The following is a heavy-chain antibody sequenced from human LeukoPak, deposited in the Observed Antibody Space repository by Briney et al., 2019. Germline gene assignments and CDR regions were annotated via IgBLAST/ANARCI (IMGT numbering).Heavy chain of an antibody. D-gene: IGHD3-10*01. CDR1: GYTFTGYY. J-gene: IGHJ5*02. CDR3: ARDMVRGVITSWFDP. V-gene: IGHV1-2*02. Sequence: ASVKVSCKASGYTFTGYYMHWVRQAPGQGLEWMGWINPNSGGTNYAQKFQGRVTMTRGTSISTAYMELSRLRSDDTAVYYCARDMVRGVITSWFDPWGQGTLVTVSS. CDR2: INPNSGGT.